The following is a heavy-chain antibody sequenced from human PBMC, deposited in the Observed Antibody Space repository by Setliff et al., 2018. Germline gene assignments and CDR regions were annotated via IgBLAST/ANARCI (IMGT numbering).Heavy chain of an antibody. D-gene: IGHD3-10*01. J-gene: IGHJ4*02. CDR2: VTVYNGNT. V-gene: IGHV1-18*01. Sequence: AASVKVSCKASGYTFSNYGVTWVRQAPGQGLEWMGWVTVYNGNTKCAQNLQGRLTLTTDISTSTAYMELGSLTTDDTAVYYCARVESMVRGKNILRHFNYWGQGIQVTVSS. CDR3: ARVESMVRGKNILRHFNY. CDR1: GYTFSNYG.